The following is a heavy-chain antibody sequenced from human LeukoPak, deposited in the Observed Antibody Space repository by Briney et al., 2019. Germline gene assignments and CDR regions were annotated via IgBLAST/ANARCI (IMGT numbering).Heavy chain of an antibody. CDR2: ISSSSSYI. CDR3: ARDQGSGLESDFDY. Sequence: GGSLRLSCAASGFTFSSYSMNWVRQAPGKGLEWVSSISSSSSYIYYADSVKGRFTISRDNAKNSLYLQMNSLRAEDTAVYYCARDQGSGLESDFDYWGQGTLVTVSS. J-gene: IGHJ4*02. D-gene: IGHD6-19*01. V-gene: IGHV3-21*01. CDR1: GFTFSSYS.